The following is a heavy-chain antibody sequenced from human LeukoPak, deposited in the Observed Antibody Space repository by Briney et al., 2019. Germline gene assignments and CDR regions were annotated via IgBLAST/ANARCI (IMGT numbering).Heavy chain of an antibody. CDR3: ARPLVVGTNDAFEI. J-gene: IGHJ3*02. D-gene: IGHD3-22*01. CDR1: GGSISSYY. Sequence: SETLSLTCTVSGGSISSYYWSWIRQPPGKGLEWIGYIYYSGSTNYNPSLKSRVTISVDTSKNQFSLKLSSVTAADTAVYYCARPLVVGTNDAFEIWGQGTMVIVSS. CDR2: IYYSGST. V-gene: IGHV4-59*08.